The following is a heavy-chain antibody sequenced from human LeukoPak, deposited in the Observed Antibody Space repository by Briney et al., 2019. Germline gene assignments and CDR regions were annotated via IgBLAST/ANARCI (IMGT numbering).Heavy chain of an antibody. J-gene: IGHJ4*02. CDR2: MYYDGSS. V-gene: IGHV4-39*01. CDR3: ARRSDSGSDDGEDYFDY. CDR1: GGSINSGTLY. D-gene: IGHD1-26*01. Sequence: SETLSLTCTVSGGSINSGTLYWGWIRQPPGKGLEWIGSMYYDGSSYYNPSLKSRVTTSVDTSKNQFSLKLTSVTAADTAVYFCARRSDSGSDDGEDYFDYWGQGTLVTVSS.